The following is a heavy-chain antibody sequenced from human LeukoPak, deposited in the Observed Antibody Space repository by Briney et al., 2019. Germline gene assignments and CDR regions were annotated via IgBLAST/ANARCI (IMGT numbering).Heavy chain of an antibody. J-gene: IGHJ4*02. CDR1: RFTSSNYW. D-gene: IGHD3-22*01. CDR3: ARSYTASGYYNGVAY. V-gene: IGHV3-7*01. CDR2: IKHDGRDK. Sequence: GGSLRLSCAASRFTSSNYWMTWVRQTPGKGLDWVATIKHDGRDKHYVDSVKGRFAISRDNANNSLYLQLDSLRVEDTAVYFCARSYTASGYYNGVAYWGQGILVTVSS.